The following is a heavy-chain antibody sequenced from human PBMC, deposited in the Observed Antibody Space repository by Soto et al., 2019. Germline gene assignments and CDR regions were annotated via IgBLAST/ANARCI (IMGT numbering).Heavy chain of an antibody. V-gene: IGHV1-69*13. CDR1: GGTFSSYA. CDR2: IIPIFGTA. CDR3: ARSLVVVVIEDAFDI. Sequence: SVKVSCKASGGTFSSYAISWVRQAPGQGLEWMGGIIPIFGTANYAQKFQGRVTITADESTSTAYMELSSLRSEDTAVYYCARSLVVVVIEDAFDIWGQGTMVTVSS. D-gene: IGHD3-22*01. J-gene: IGHJ3*02.